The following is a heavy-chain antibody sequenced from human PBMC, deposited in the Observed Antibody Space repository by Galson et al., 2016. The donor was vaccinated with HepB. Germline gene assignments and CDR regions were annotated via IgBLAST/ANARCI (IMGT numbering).Heavy chain of an antibody. CDR1: GFTFINAW. Sequence: SLRLSCAASGFTFINAWMTWVRQAPGEGLEWDGRIQSKTDGVKADYGAPARGRFTNSRDDSKNTVYLQMNRLKGEDKAVYYCTTGLEKWLQVDAFDIWGQGTMVPVSS. CDR3: TTGLEKWLQVDAFDI. CDR2: IQSKTDGVKA. D-gene: IGHD5-12*01. J-gene: IGHJ3*02. V-gene: IGHV3-15*01.